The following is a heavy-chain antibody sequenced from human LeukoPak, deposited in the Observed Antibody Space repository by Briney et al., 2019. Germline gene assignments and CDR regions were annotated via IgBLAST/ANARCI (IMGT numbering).Heavy chain of an antibody. J-gene: IGHJ4*02. CDR3: ATDGQSSGWYGFDY. CDR1: GFTFSTYS. D-gene: IGHD6-19*01. V-gene: IGHV3-21*01. CDR2: ITSPVGHI. Sequence: GGSLRLSCAASGFTFSTYSMNWVRQAPGKGLEWVASITSPVGHIYYAGSLKGRITISRDNAKSSLYQQMNSLRAEDTAVYYCATDGQSSGWYGFDYWGQGTLVTVSS.